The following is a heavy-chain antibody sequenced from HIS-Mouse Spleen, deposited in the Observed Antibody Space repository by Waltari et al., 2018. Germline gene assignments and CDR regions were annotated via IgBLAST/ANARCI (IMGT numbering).Heavy chain of an antibody. Sequence: QLQLQDSGPGLVKPSETLCLRRTLPCGHISSLRYYWCWIRKPTGKGLEWSGSIYYSGSTAYNPSLKIRVTISVDTSKNQFSLKLSSVTAADTAVYYCAREIPYSSSWYDWYFDLWGRGTLVTVSS. J-gene: IGHJ2*01. CDR3: AREIPYSSSWYDWYFDL. CDR2: IYYSGST. CDR1: CGHISSLRYY. D-gene: IGHD6-13*01. V-gene: IGHV4-39*07.